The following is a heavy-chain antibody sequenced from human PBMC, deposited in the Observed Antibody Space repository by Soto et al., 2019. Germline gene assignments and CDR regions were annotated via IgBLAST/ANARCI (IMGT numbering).Heavy chain of an antibody. J-gene: IGHJ6*03. Sequence: SETLSLTCAVYGGSFSGYYWSWIRQPPGKGLEWIGEINHSGSTNYNPSLKSRVTISVDTSKNQFSLKLSSVTAADTAVYYCARGRIFNYYMDVWGKGTTVTVSS. CDR1: GGSFSGYY. V-gene: IGHV4-34*01. CDR2: INHSGST. CDR3: ARGRIFNYYMDV. D-gene: IGHD2-21*01.